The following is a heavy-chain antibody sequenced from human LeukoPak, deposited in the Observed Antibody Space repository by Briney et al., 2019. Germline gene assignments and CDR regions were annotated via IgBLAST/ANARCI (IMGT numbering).Heavy chain of an antibody. CDR3: ARGDGSGWYALGMDV. CDR2: FDPEDGET. CDR1: GYTLTELS. V-gene: IGHV1-24*01. D-gene: IGHD6-19*01. Sequence: ASVKVSCKVSGYTLTELSMHWVRQAPGIGLEWMGGFDPEDGETIYAQKFQGRVTMTEDTSTDTAYMELSSLRSEDTAVYYCARGDGSGWYALGMDVWGQGTTVTVSS. J-gene: IGHJ6*02.